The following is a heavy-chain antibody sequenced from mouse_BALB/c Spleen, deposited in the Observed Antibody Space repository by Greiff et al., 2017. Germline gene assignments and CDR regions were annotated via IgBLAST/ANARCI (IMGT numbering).Heavy chain of an antibody. CDR1: GYSITSDYA. D-gene: IGHD1-2*01. V-gene: IGHV3-2*02. J-gene: IGHJ3*01. CDR2: TSYSGST. Sequence: VQLQQSGPGLVKPSQSLSLTCTVTGYSITSDYAWNWIRQFPGNKLEWMGYTSYSGSTSYNPSLKSRISITRDTSKNQFFLQLNSVTTEDTATYYCARGGYGSWLAYWGQGTLVTVSA. CDR3: ARGGYGSWLAY.